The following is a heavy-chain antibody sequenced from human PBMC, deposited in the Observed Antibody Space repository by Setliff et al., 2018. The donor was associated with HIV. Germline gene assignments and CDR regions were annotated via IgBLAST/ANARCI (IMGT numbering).Heavy chain of an antibody. V-gene: IGHV1-69*13. J-gene: IGHJ6*03. Sequence: SVKVSCKAPGGTFTSYAISWVRQAPGQGLEWMGGIIPISGTAKYAQKFQGRVTITADESTSTAYMELSSLTSEDTAVYYCATSKGLAVRFKYYYFYYMDVWGKGTTVTVSS. CDR1: GGTFTSYA. CDR2: IIPISGTA. CDR3: ATSKGLAVRFKYYYFYYMDV. D-gene: IGHD2-8*02.